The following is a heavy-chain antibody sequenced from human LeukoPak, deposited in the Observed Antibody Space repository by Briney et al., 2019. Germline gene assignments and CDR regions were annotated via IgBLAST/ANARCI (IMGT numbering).Heavy chain of an antibody. CDR3: ARRDSSGYYAY. Sequence: SQTLSLTCTVSGGSLSYYYWSWIRQPPGKGLEWIGYIYYSGSTNYNPSLKSRVTISVDTSKNQFSLRLSSVTAADTAVYYCARRDSSGYYAYWGQGTLVIVSS. CDR1: GGSLSYYY. D-gene: IGHD3-22*01. CDR2: IYYSGST. V-gene: IGHV4-59*08. J-gene: IGHJ4*02.